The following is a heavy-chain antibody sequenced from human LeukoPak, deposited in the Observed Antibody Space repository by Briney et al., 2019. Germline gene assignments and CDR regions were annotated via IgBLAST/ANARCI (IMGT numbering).Heavy chain of an antibody. J-gene: IGHJ4*02. V-gene: IGHV4-59*08. CDR2: IYYSGST. Sequence: SETLSLTCTVSGGSISSYYWSWIRQPPGKGLEWIGYIYYSGSTNYNPSLKSRVTISVDTSKNQFSLKLSSVTAADTAVYYCARHVLATYYFDYWGQGTLVTVSS. CDR1: GGSISSYY. CDR3: ARHVLATYYFDY.